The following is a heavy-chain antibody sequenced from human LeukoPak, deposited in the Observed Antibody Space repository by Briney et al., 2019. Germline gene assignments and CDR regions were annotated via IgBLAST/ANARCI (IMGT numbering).Heavy chain of an antibody. V-gene: IGHV4-59*01. CDR1: GGSISSYY. CDR3: ARAYSSGWYDWFDP. Sequence: SETLSLTCTVSGGSISSYYWSWIRQPPGKGLEWIGYIYYSGSTNYNPSLKSRVTISVDTSKNQFSLKPSSVTAADTAVYYCARAYSSGWYDWFDPWGQGTLVTVSS. J-gene: IGHJ5*02. CDR2: IYYSGST. D-gene: IGHD6-19*01.